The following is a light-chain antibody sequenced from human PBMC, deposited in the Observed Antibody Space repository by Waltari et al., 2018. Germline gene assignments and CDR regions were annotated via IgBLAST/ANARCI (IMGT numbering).Light chain of an antibody. CDR2: LNSDGSH. CDR1: SGHSSYA. Sequence: QLVLTQSPSASASLGASVKLTCTLSSGHSSYAIAWHHQQPEKGPRYLMKLNSDGSHSKGDGIPDRFSGSSSGAERYLTISSLQSEDEADYYCQTWGTGIGVFGGGTKLTVL. V-gene: IGLV4-69*01. J-gene: IGLJ2*01. CDR3: QTWGTGIGV.